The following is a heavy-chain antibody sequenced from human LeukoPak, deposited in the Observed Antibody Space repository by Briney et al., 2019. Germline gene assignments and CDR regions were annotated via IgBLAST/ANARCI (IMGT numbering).Heavy chain of an antibody. J-gene: IGHJ4*02. Sequence: KPGGSLRLSCAASGFTFSDYYMSWIRQAPGKGLEWVSYISSSGSTIYYAGSVKGRFTISRDNAKNSLYLQMNSLRAEDTAVYYCAREAAVAGTVFDYWGQGTLVTVSS. V-gene: IGHV3-11*01. CDR2: ISSSGSTI. CDR1: GFTFSDYY. D-gene: IGHD6-19*01. CDR3: AREAAVAGTVFDY.